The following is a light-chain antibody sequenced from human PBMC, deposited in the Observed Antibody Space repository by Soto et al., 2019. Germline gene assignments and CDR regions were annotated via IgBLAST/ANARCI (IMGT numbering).Light chain of an antibody. CDR2: GAS. Sequence: EILMTQSPATLSVSPGDRATLSCRASQSVSTNLAWYQQRPGQDPRLLIYGASTRATGLPARFSGSGSGTEFTPTISSLQSADSAVYYCQQYTNRPPWTFGQGTKVDLK. V-gene: IGKV3-15*01. J-gene: IGKJ1*01. CDR3: QQYTNRPPWT. CDR1: QSVSTN.